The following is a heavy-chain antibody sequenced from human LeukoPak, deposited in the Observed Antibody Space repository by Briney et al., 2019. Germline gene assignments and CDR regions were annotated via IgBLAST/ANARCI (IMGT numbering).Heavy chain of an antibody. J-gene: IGHJ3*01. V-gene: IGHV3-21*01. CDR2: ISSGTSYI. CDR1: GFTFNTYT. D-gene: IGHD2-21*02. CDR3: ASELAYCGDDCYSAFDV. Sequence: GGSLRLSCAASGFTFNTYTMNWVRQAPGKGLEWVSSISSGTSYIYYADSVKGRFTISRDNAKNSLYLQMNSLRAEDTAVYYCASELAYCGDDCYSAFDVWGQGTMVTVSS.